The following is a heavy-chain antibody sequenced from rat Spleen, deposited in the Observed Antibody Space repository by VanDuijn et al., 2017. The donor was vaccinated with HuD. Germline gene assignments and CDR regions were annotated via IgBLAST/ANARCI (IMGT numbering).Heavy chain of an antibody. CDR2: ISNTGGST. CDR1: GFTFNNYW. CDR3: ARTGLLQ. V-gene: IGHV5-31*01. D-gene: IGHD1-1*01. J-gene: IGHJ2*01. Sequence: EVQLVESGGGLVQPGRSLKLSCIASGFTFNNYWMTWIRQAPGKGLEWVASISNTGGSTFYPDSVKGRFTISRDYEKSTLYLQMNSLRSEDTATYYCARTGLLQWGQGVMVIVSS.